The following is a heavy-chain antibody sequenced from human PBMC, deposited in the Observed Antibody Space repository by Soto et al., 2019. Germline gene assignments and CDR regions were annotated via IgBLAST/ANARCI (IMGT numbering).Heavy chain of an antibody. D-gene: IGHD5-18*01. J-gene: IGHJ4*02. CDR3: AREPGGYSYGDYSFDY. Sequence: QVQLVQSGAEVKKPGSSVKVSCKASGGTFSTYAISWVRQAPGKGLEGTGGIIPIVGTANYAQKFRGSVRITADESPSTAYMELSGLRSEDTAVYDCAREPGGYSYGDYSFDYWGRGTLVTVSS. V-gene: IGHV1-69*01. CDR2: IIPIVGTA. CDR1: GGTFSTYA.